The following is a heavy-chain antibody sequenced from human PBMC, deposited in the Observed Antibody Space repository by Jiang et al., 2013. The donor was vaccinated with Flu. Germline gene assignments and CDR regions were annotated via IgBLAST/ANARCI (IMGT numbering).Heavy chain of an antibody. CDR3: ARDLAGSRSGGSVVSGGMDV. D-gene: IGHD2-15*01. J-gene: IGHJ6*02. CDR1: GFTFSSYG. Sequence: QLVESGGGVVQPGRSLRLSCAASGFTFSSYGMHWVRQAPGKGLEWVAVIWYDGSNKYYADSVKGRFTISRDNSKNTLYLQMNSLRAEDTAVYYCARDLAGSRSGGSVVSGGMDVWGQGTTVTVSS. CDR2: IWYDGSNK. V-gene: IGHV3-33*08.